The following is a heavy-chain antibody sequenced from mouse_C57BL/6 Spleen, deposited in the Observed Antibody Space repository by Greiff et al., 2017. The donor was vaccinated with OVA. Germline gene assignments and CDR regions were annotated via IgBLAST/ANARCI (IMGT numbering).Heavy chain of an antibody. Sequence: EVKLMESGPGLVKPSQSLSLTCSVTGCSITSGYYWNWIRQFPGNKLEWMGYISYDGSNNYNPSLKNRISITRDTSKNQFFLKLNSVTTEDTATYYCAREDYSNYDWYFDVWGTGTTVTVSS. CDR2: ISYDGSN. D-gene: IGHD2-5*01. CDR3: AREDYSNYDWYFDV. CDR1: GCSITSGYY. J-gene: IGHJ1*03. V-gene: IGHV3-6*01.